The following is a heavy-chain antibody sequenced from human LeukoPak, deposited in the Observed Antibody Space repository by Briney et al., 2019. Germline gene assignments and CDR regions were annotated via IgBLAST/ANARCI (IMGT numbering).Heavy chain of an antibody. D-gene: IGHD4-11*01. CDR1: GYIFTDYY. J-gene: IGHJ6*02. CDR3: ARDRSNYFYYYGMDV. V-gene: IGHV1-2*02. CDR2: INPNNGDT. Sequence: ASVRVSCKASGYIFTDYYMHWVRQAPGQGLEWMGWINPNNGDTKYPQKFQGRVTMTRDTSISTAYMELSRLRSDDTAVYYCARDRSNYFYYYGMDVWGQGTTVTVSS.